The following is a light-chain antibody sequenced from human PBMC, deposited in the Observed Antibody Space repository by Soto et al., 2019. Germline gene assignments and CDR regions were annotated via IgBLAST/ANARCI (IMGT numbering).Light chain of an antibody. V-gene: IGLV1-40*01. J-gene: IGLJ1*01. CDR2: GNS. Sequence: QSALTQPPSVSGAPGQRVTISCTGSSSNIGAGYDVHWYQQLPGTAPKLLIYGNSNRPSGVPDRFSGSKSGTSASLAINGLQAEDEADYYCQSYDSSLSGSEVFGTGTKVTVL. CDR1: SSNIGAGYD. CDR3: QSYDSSLSGSEV.